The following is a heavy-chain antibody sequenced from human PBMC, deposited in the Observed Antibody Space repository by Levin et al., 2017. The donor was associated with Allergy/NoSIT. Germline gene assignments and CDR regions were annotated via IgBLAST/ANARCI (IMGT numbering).Heavy chain of an antibody. CDR3: AKDAVGGTTTPLYFDY. V-gene: IGHV3-23*01. Sequence: GESLKISCAASGFTFRSNAMSWVRQAPGKGLEWVSTISGSGDSTYYADSVKGRFTISRDNSKNTLYLQMNSLRAEDSAVYYCAKDAVGGTTTPLYFDYWGQGTLVTVSS. CDR2: ISGSGDST. J-gene: IGHJ4*02. D-gene: IGHD1-26*01. CDR1: GFTFRSNA.